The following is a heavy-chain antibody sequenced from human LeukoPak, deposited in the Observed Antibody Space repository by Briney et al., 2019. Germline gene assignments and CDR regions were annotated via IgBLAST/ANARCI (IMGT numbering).Heavy chain of an antibody. CDR2: IWYDGSNK. D-gene: IGHD3-22*01. CDR3: ARDPTVGYYYDSSGYMDY. V-gene: IGHV3-33*01. J-gene: IGHJ4*02. CDR1: GFTFSSYG. Sequence: GGSLRLSCAASGFTFSSYGMHWVRQAPGKGLEWVAVIWYDGSNKYYADSVKGRYTISRDNSKNTLYLQMDSLRTEDTAVYYCARDPTVGYYYDSSGYMDYWGQGTLVTVSS.